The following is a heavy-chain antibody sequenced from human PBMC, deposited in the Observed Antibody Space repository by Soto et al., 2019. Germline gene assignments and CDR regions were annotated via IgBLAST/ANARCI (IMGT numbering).Heavy chain of an antibody. D-gene: IGHD3-3*01. CDR1: GCSFTSYW. CDR2: IYPGDSDT. V-gene: IGHV5-51*01. J-gene: IGHJ6*02. Sequence: GESLKISCKGSGCSFTSYWIGWVRQMPGKGLEWMGIIYPGDSDTRYSPSFQGQVTISADKSISTAYLQWSSLKASDTAMYYCAGSLRFLEWLPQKSPYYYYYGMDVWGQGTTVTVSS. CDR3: AGSLRFLEWLPQKSPYYYYYGMDV.